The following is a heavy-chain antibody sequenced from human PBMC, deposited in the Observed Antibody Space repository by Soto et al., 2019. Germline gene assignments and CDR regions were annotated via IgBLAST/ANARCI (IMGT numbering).Heavy chain of an antibody. J-gene: IGHJ6*02. CDR2: ISTYNGDT. CDR3: ARSLYSSSWYHSGNSYYYYGMDV. V-gene: IGHV1-18*01. Sequence: ASVKVSCKASGYTFTRSGISWVRQAPGQGLEWMGWISTYNGDTNYAQTFQGRVTMTTDTSTSTVHMDLSSLRSEDTAVYYCARSLYSSSWYHSGNSYYYYGMDVWG. D-gene: IGHD6-13*01. CDR1: GYTFTRSG.